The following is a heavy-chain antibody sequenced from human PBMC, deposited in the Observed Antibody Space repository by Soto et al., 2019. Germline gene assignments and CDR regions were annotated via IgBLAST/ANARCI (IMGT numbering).Heavy chain of an antibody. CDR2: IWYDGSNK. CDR1: GFSFSNYA. D-gene: IGHD3-22*01. V-gene: IGHV3-33*08. Sequence: GGSLRLSCAASGFSFSNYAMNWVRQAPGKGLEWVAVIWYDGSNKYYADSVKGRFTISRDNSKNTLYLQMNSLRAEDTAVYYCARDYYYDSSAPGGMDVWGQGTTVTVSS. CDR3: ARDYYYDSSAPGGMDV. J-gene: IGHJ6*02.